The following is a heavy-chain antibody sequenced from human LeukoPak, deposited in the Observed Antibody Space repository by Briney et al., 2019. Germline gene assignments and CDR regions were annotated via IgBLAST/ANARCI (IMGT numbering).Heavy chain of an antibody. CDR3: AKDSDSIRGDRGWFFDY. J-gene: IGHJ4*02. D-gene: IGHD6-19*01. CDR2: ISGSGGST. V-gene: IGHV3-23*01. CDR1: GFTFSSYA. Sequence: GGSLRLSCAASGFTFSSYAMSWVRQAPGKGLEWVSAISGSGGSTYYADSVKGRFTISRDNSKNTLYLQMNSLRAEDTAVYYCAKDSDSIRGDRGWFFDYWGQGTLVTVSS.